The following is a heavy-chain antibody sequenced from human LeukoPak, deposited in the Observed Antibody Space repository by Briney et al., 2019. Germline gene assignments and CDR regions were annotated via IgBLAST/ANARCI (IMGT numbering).Heavy chain of an antibody. CDR1: GSTFSSYA. J-gene: IGHJ6*02. Sequence: GGSLRLSCAASGSTFSSYAMSWVRQAPGKGLEWVSAISGSGGSTYYADSVKGRFTISRDNSKNTLYLQMNSLRAEDTAVYYCAKDGYDSSGYYWRDYYYYGMDVWGQGTTVTVSS. V-gene: IGHV3-23*01. CDR2: ISGSGGST. D-gene: IGHD3-22*01. CDR3: AKDGYDSSGYYWRDYYYYGMDV.